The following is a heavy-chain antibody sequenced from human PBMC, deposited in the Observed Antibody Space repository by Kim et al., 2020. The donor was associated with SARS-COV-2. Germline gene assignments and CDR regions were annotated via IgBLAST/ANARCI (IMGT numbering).Heavy chain of an antibody. CDR3: ARWSSVVVSFDY. CDR1: GGSVSSGSYY. V-gene: IGHV4-61*01. J-gene: IGHJ4*02. CDR2: IYYSGST. D-gene: IGHD3-22*01. Sequence: SETLSLTCTVSGGSVSSGSYYWSWIRQPPGKGLEWIGYIYYSGSTNYNPSLKSRVTISVDTSKNQFSLKLSSVTAADTAVYYCARWSSVVVSFDYWGQGTLVTVSS.